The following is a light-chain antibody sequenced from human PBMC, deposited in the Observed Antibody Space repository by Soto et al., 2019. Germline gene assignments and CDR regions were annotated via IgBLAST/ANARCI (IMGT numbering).Light chain of an antibody. V-gene: IGKV3-15*01. CDR3: QHYNSYSEA. CDR1: QSISSS. CDR2: GAS. Sequence: EIVMTQSPATLSVSPGEIATLSFSASQSISSSKLAWYQQNPGQAPRLLMYGASNRATGIPARFSGSGSGTELTLTISSLQSEDFAVYYCQHYNSYSEAFGQGTKVDIK. J-gene: IGKJ1*01.